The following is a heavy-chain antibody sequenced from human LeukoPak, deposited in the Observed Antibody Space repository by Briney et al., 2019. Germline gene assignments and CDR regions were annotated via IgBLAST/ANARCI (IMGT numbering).Heavy chain of an antibody. CDR2: ISGSGDTT. CDR1: RFTFSNYA. V-gene: IGHV3-23*01. CDR3: ARLGDVEEAAPLDY. D-gene: IGHD3-16*01. Sequence: GGSLRLSCAASRFTFSNYAMSWVRQAPATGLEWVSRISGSGDTTYYADSVKGRFTISRDNSKNTLFLQMNSLRVDDSAVYYCARLGDVEEAAPLDYWGQGTLVTVSS. J-gene: IGHJ4*02.